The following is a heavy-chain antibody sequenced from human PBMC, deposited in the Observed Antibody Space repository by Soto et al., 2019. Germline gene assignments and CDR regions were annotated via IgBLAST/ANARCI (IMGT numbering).Heavy chain of an antibody. D-gene: IGHD6-19*01. CDR2: ITNRGTT. J-gene: IGHJ4*02. CDR1: GGSISGYY. Sequence: SETLSLTCSVSGGSISGYYWNWFRQPAGKRLEWIGRITNRGTTNYNRSLKSRVTMSVDTSKNQFSLRLSSVSAADTAVYYCAHTLSEGAVAEDFDHWGQGTLVTVSS. V-gene: IGHV4-4*07. CDR3: AHTLSEGAVAEDFDH.